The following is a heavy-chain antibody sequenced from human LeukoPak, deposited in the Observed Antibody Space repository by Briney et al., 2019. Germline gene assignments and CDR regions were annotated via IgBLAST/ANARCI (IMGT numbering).Heavy chain of an antibody. J-gene: IGHJ4*02. Sequence: GGSLRLSCAASGFTFSSYWMTWVRQAPGKGLEWVANIKGDGSEKHYVDAVKGRFTISRDNAKNALYLQMNSLRGEDTVVYYCGRARIDYRGQGTLVTVSS. CDR1: GFTFSSYW. V-gene: IGHV3-7*04. CDR2: IKGDGSEK. CDR3: GRARIDY.